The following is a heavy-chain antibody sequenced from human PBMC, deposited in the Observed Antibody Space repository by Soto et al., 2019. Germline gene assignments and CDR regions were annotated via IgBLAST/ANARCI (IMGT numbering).Heavy chain of an antibody. Sequence: GASVKLSCKASGYTFTSYGISWVRQATGQGLEWMGWMNPNSGNTGYAQKFQGRVTMTRNTSISTAYMELSSLRSEDTAVYYCARRPAPRVATNYMDVWGKGTTVTVS. J-gene: IGHJ6*03. D-gene: IGHD5-12*01. CDR3: ARRPAPRVATNYMDV. CDR2: MNPNSGNT. V-gene: IGHV1-8*02. CDR1: GYTFTSYG.